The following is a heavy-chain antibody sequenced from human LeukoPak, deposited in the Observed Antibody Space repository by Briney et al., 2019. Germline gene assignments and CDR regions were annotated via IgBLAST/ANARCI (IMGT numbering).Heavy chain of an antibody. J-gene: IGHJ4*02. V-gene: IGHV3-33*06. D-gene: IGHD6-13*01. Sequence: PGGSLRLSCAASGFTFSSYGMHWVRQAPGKGLEWVAVIWYDGSNKYYADSVKGRFTISRDNSKNTLYLRMNSLRAEDTAVYYCAKDLGPNSSSWYYFDYWGQGTLVTVSS. CDR1: GFTFSSYG. CDR3: AKDLGPNSSSWYYFDY. CDR2: IWYDGSNK.